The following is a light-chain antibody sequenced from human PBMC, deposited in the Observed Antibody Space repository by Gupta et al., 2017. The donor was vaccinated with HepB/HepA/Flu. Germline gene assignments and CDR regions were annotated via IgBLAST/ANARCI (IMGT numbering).Light chain of an antibody. CDR3: QQYGTSPPCS. Sequence: EIVLTQSPGTLSLSPGERATRSCRASQSVSSSYLAWYQQRPGQAPKIFIYGASSRATGIPDRFSAFGSGTDFTLTISRLEPEDFAVYYCQQYGTSPPCSFGQGTKLEI. V-gene: IGKV3-20*01. CDR1: QSVSSSY. J-gene: IGKJ2*04. CDR2: GAS.